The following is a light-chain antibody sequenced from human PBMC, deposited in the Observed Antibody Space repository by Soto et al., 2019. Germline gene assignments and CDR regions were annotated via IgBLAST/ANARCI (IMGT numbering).Light chain of an antibody. Sequence: DVVMTQSPLSLPVTLGQPASISCRSSQSLVYSDGDTYLNWFHQRPGQSPRRLIYQISNRDSGVASAFSGRCAGADVTLTISMVEAEDAGVYCCVGGTHWPLTFGHATKVGIK. V-gene: IGKV2-30*01. CDR1: QSLVYSDGDTY. CDR2: QIS. CDR3: VGGTHWPLT. J-gene: IGKJ1*01.